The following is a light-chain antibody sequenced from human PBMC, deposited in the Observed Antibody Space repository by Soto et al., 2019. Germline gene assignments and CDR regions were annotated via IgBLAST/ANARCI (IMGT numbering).Light chain of an antibody. Sequence: DIQMTQSQSSLSASLGDRVTITCRASQSISRYLNWYQQKPGKAPKLLIYAASSLQSGVPSRFSGIGSGTDFTLTISSLQTEDVATYDGQQSYSTPLTFCGGTKVDIK. CDR1: QSISRY. J-gene: IGKJ4*01. V-gene: IGKV1-39*01. CDR3: QQSYSTPLT. CDR2: AAS.